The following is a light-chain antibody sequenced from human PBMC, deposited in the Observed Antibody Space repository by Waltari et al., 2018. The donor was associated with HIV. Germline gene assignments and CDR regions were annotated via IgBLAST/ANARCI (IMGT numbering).Light chain of an antibody. Sequence: DIVMTQSPLSLPVTPGEPTSISCRSSQSLLHSNGYNYLDWYLQKPGQSPKLLIYLSSKRASGVPDRFSGSGTDTEFTLRISRVEAEDVGVYYCMQALQTPRAFVQGTKVEMK. V-gene: IGKV2-28*01. CDR3: MQALQTPRA. J-gene: IGKJ1*01. CDR2: LSS. CDR1: QSLLHSNGYNY.